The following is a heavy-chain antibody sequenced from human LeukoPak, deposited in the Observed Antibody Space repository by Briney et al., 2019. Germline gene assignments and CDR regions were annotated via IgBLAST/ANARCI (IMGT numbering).Heavy chain of an antibody. J-gene: IGHJ5*02. D-gene: IGHD3-22*01. CDR3: ARGLYYYDSSGYYYGELFNWFDP. V-gene: IGHV4-30-4*08. CDR2: IYYSGST. CDR1: GGSISSGDYY. Sequence: MASETLSLTCTVSGGSISSGDYYWSWIRQPPGKGLEWIGYIYYSGSTYYNPSLKSRVTISVDTSKNQFSLKLSSVTAADTAVYYCARGLYYYDSSGYYYGELFNWFDPWGQGTLVTVSS.